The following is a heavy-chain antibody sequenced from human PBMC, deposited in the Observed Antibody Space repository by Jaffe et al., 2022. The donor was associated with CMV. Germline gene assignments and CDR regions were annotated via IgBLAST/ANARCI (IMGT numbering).Heavy chain of an antibody. V-gene: IGHV3-23*01. CDR3: AKNDDYCSGDNCYADFED. D-gene: IGHD2-15*01. J-gene: IGHJ4*02. CDR2: VSGGGEFT. CDR1: GFMFNSFA. Sequence: EVQLLESGGGFVQPGGSLRLSCAASGFMFNSFAMSWVRQAPGKPLEWVSVVSGGGEFTGYADSVEGRFTISRDNSRNVVYLEMINLRVEDTAVYFCAKNDDYCSGDNCYADFEDWGQGTRVTVSS.